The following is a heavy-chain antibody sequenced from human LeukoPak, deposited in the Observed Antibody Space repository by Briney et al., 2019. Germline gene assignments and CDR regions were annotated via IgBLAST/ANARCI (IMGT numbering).Heavy chain of an antibody. V-gene: IGHV3-21*01. CDR2: ISSSSSYI. CDR1: GFTFSSYS. D-gene: IGHD1-26*01. CDR3: ARDRVGATDYFDY. Sequence: GGSLRLSCAASGFTFSSYSMNWVRQAPGKGLEWVSSISSSSSYIYYADSVKGRFTISRDNAKNSLYLQMNSLRAEDTAVYYCARDRVGATDYFDYWGQGTLVTVSS. J-gene: IGHJ4*02.